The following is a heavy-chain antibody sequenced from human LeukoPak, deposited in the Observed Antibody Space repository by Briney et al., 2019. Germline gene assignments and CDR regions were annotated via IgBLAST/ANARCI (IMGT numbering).Heavy chain of an antibody. D-gene: IGHD1-26*01. J-gene: IGHJ4*02. CDR3: TRESGSYHGNDY. V-gene: IGHV1-2*06. CDR1: GYTFTGYY. Sequence: RRASVKVSCKASGYTFTGYYMHWVRQAPGQGLEWMGRINPNNGATNYAQKFQGRVTITRDTSINTAYMELSSLRSDDTAVYYCTRESGSYHGNDYWGQGTLVTVSS. CDR2: INPNNGAT.